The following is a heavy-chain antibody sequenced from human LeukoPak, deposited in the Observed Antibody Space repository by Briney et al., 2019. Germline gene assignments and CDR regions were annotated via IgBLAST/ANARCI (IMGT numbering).Heavy chain of an antibody. CDR2: INPNSGGT. V-gene: IGHV1-2*02. D-gene: IGHD3-22*01. CDR1: GYTFTGYY. Sequence: ASVKVSCKASGYTFTGYYMHWVRQAPGQGLEWMGWINPNSGGTNYAQKFQGRVTMTRDTSISTAYMELSRLRSDDTAVYYCARDDVSTYYYDTSGYPRDYWGRGTLVTVSS. J-gene: IGHJ4*02. CDR3: ARDDVSTYYYDTSGYPRDY.